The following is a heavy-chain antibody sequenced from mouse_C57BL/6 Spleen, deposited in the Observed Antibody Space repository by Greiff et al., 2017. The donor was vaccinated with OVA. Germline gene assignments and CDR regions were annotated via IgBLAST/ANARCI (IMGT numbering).Heavy chain of an antibody. Sequence: QVQLQQPGAELVMPGASVKLSCKASGYTFTSYWMHWVKQRPGQGLEWIGEIDPSDSYTNYNQKFKGKSTLTVDKSSSTAYMQLSSLTSEDSAVYDGARTTVVATRGFAYWGQGTLVTVSA. J-gene: IGHJ3*01. CDR3: ARTTVVATRGFAY. V-gene: IGHV1-69*01. D-gene: IGHD1-1*01. CDR2: IDPSDSYT. CDR1: GYTFTSYW.